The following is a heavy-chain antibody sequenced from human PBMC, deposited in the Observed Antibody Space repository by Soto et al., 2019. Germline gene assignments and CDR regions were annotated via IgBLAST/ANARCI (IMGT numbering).Heavy chain of an antibody. J-gene: IGHJ6*02. V-gene: IGHV3-74*02. D-gene: IGHD6-25*01. CDR3: ASDLAARADV. CDR1: GFTFSSYW. CDR2: MNEDGGTT. Sequence: EVQLVESGGGLVRPGGSLRLSCAASGFTFSSYWMHWVRQAPGKGLVWVSRMNEDGGTTDYADSVKGRFTISRDNAKNTLYLQMNSLRVEDTAVYYCASDLAARADVWGQGTTVTVSS.